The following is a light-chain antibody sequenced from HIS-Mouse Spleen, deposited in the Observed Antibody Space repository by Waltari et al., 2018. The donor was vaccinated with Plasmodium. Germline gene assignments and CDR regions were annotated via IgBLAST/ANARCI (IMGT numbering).Light chain of an antibody. Sequence: SYELTQPPSVSVSPGQTARINCSVTVFQKEYVYWYQKKPGQAPVLGIYKDSERPSGIPERFSGSSAGTTVTLTISGVQAEDEADYYCQSADSGGTYVFGTGTKVTVL. CDR2: KDS. CDR3: QSADSGGTYV. V-gene: IGLV3-25*03. J-gene: IGLJ1*01. CDR1: VFQKEY.